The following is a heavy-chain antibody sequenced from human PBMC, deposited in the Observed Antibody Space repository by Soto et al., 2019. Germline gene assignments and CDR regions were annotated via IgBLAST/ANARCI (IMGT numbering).Heavy chain of an antibody. CDR3: AREFPSSTGFFDY. J-gene: IGHJ4*02. CDR2: IYYSGST. D-gene: IGHD2-2*01. Sequence: QVQLQESGPGLVKPSQTLSLTCTVSGGSIGSGGFYWSWIRQYPEKGLEWIGYIYYSGSTYYNPSLKSRVTISVDTSNNEFSLKLGSGNAADSAMYYCAREFPSSTGFFDYWGPGILVTVSS. CDR1: GGSIGSGGFY. V-gene: IGHV4-31*03.